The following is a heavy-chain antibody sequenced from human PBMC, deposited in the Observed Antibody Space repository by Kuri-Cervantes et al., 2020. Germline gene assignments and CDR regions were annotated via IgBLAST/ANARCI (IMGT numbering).Heavy chain of an antibody. Sequence: GSLRLSCAVYGGSFSGYYWSWIRQPPGKGLEWIGEINHSGSTNYNPSLKSRVTISVDTSKNQFPLKLSSVTAADTAVYYCARGRVVPAAMAGYMDVWGKGTTVTVSS. CDR1: GGSFSGYY. D-gene: IGHD2-2*01. V-gene: IGHV4-34*01. CDR2: INHSGST. CDR3: ARGRVVPAAMAGYMDV. J-gene: IGHJ6*03.